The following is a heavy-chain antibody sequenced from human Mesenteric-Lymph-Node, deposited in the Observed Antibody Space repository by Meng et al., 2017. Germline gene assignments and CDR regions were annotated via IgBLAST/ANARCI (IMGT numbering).Heavy chain of an antibody. CDR3: AKPIAAAGWFDP. CDR1: RASVHSGSYH. D-gene: IGHD6-13*01. V-gene: IGHV4-30-4*01. CDR2: TYNGLST. J-gene: IGHJ5*02. Sequence: LESCPGPAHPSETPSLTCTLARASVHSGSYHLSWVRQPPGKCLECIGFTYNGLSTYYNPSLKSRVTMSVDTSKNQFSLTLRSVTAADTAVYSFAKPIAAAGWFDPWGQGTLVTVSS.